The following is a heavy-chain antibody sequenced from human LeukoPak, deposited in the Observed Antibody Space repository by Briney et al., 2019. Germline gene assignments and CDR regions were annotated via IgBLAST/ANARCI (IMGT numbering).Heavy chain of an antibody. J-gene: IGHJ6*02. D-gene: IGHD3-9*01. CDR3: ARVRQGRGYFDCCMDV. CDR1: GFTFSSYW. V-gene: IGHV3-7*01. Sequence: PGGSLRLSCAASGFTFSSYWMSWVRQAPGKGLEWVANIKQDGSEKYYVDSVKGRFTISRDNAKNSLYLQMNSLRAEDTAVYYCARVRQGRGYFDCCMDVWGQGTTVTVSS. CDR2: IKQDGSEK.